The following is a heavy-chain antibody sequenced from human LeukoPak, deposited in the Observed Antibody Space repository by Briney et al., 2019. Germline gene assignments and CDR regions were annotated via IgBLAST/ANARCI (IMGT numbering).Heavy chain of an antibody. V-gene: IGHV3-23*01. Sequence: GGSLRLSCAASGSTFSSYAMSWVRQAPGKGLEWVSAISGSGGSTYYADSVKGRFTISRDNSKNTLYLQMNSLRAEDTAVYYCAKDFGIQLWLRGYYFDYWGQGTLVTVSS. J-gene: IGHJ4*02. CDR3: AKDFGIQLWLRGYYFDY. CDR2: ISGSGGST. D-gene: IGHD5-18*01. CDR1: GSTFSSYA.